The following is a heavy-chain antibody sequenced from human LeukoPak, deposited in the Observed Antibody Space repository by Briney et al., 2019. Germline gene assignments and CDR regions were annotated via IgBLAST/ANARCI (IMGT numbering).Heavy chain of an antibody. Sequence: PGGSLRLSCAASGFTFSSYWMHWVRQAPGKGLVWVSRIDNYGSSPSYAAPVKGRFTISRDNAKNTLYLQMNSLRAEDTAVYCCARVQWGSLVAIDYWGQGTLVTVSS. D-gene: IGHD5-12*01. CDR1: GFTFSSYW. V-gene: IGHV3-74*01. CDR3: ARVQWGSLVAIDY. CDR2: IDNYGSSP. J-gene: IGHJ4*02.